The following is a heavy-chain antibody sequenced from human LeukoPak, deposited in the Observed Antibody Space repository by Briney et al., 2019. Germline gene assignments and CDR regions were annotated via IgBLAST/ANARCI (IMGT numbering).Heavy chain of an antibody. CDR1: GITFKNYA. J-gene: IGHJ3*02. CDR3: AKDQSNGWYNI. Sequence: PGGSLRLSCAASGITFKNYAMHWVRQAPGKGLEWVALIFFDGSRKYYADSVEGRVTISRDNSKSTLYLQMNSLRAEDTALYYCAKDQSNGWYNIWGQGTMVTVSS. CDR2: IFFDGSRK. D-gene: IGHD6-19*01. V-gene: IGHV3-30*04.